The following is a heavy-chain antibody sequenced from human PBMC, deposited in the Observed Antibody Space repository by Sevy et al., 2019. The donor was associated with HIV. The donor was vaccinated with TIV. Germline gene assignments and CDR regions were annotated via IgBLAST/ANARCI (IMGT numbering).Heavy chain of an antibody. CDR2: ISSTGSTI. V-gene: IGHV3-48*03. CDR1: GFTFSSYE. Sequence: GGSLRLSCAASGFTFSSYEMNWVRQAPGKGLEWVSYISSTGSTIYYANSVKGRFTISRDNAKNSLYLQMSSLRAEDTAVYYCATDAPGSSIVDYWGQGTLVTVSS. D-gene: IGHD6-13*01. CDR3: ATDAPGSSIVDY. J-gene: IGHJ4*02.